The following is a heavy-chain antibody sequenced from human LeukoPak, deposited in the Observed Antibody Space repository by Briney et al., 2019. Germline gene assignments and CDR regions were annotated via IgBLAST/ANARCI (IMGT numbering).Heavy chain of an antibody. CDR1: GFTFGPYG. J-gene: IGHJ4*02. D-gene: IGHD3-22*01. Sequence: GGSLRLSCAASGFTFGPYGMSWVRQAPGKGLEWVAFITTTGATTSYAGSVKGRFTISRDNARDTLYMQMNSLRDEDTALYYCTIMHGYYDGSGYWVQWGQGTLVTVSS. CDR2: ITTTGATT. V-gene: IGHV3-23*01. CDR3: TIMHGYYDGSGYWVQ.